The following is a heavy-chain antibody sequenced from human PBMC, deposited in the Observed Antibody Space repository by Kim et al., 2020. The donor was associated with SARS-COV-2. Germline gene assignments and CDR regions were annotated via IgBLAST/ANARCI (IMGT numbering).Heavy chain of an antibody. V-gene: IGHV4-39*01. Sequence: PSLKSRVTVSADASKNQVSLELTSVTAADTAVYYCARHVFGVVVTAAFFDLWGRGTLVTVSS. D-gene: IGHD2-21*02. CDR3: ARHVFGVVVTAAFFDL. J-gene: IGHJ2*01.